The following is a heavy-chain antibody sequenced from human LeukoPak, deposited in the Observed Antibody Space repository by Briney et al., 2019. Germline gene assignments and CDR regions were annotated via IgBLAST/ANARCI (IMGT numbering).Heavy chain of an antibody. D-gene: IGHD3-22*01. J-gene: IGHJ4*02. V-gene: IGHV1-69*05. Sequence: GSSVKVSCKASGGTFSSYAISWVRQAPGQGLEWMGGIIPLFGTANYAQKFQGRVTITTDESTSTAYMELSSLRSEDTAVYYCARGPLYYDSSGYYYAFDYWGQGTLVTVSS. CDR3: ARGPLYYDSSGYYYAFDY. CDR1: GGTFSSYA. CDR2: IIPLFGTA.